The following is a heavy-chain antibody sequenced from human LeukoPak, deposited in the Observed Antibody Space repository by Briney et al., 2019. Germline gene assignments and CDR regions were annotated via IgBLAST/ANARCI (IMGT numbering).Heavy chain of an antibody. Sequence: ASVKVSCKASGYTFTSYGISWVRQAPGQGLEWMGWISAYNGNTNYAQKLQGRVTMTTDTSTSTAYMELRSLRSDDTAVYYCARSTGDYYDSSGRNWFDPWGQGTLVTVSS. J-gene: IGHJ5*02. D-gene: IGHD3-22*01. CDR2: ISAYNGNT. V-gene: IGHV1-18*01. CDR1: GYTFTSYG. CDR3: ARSTGDYYDSSGRNWFDP.